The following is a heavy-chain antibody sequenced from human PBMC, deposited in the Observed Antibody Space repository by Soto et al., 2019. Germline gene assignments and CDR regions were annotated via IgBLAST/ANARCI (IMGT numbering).Heavy chain of an antibody. D-gene: IGHD3-10*01. V-gene: IGHV3-23*01. CDR3: AKDQGFGNLGVEYVDH. CDR1: GVTFTSYS. Sequence: LXLSCAASGVTFTSYSMNWVLQAPGKGLEWVALVSGSGLSTYYADSVKGRFTISRDNSKNTLYLQMNGLRAEDTAVYYCAKDQGFGNLGVEYVDHWGQGSLVTVSS. J-gene: IGHJ1*01. CDR2: VSGSGLST.